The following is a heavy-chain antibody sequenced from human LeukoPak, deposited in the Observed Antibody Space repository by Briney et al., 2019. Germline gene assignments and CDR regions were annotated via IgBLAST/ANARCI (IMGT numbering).Heavy chain of an antibody. CDR1: GYNFTSYW. V-gene: IGHV5-51*01. D-gene: IGHD6-13*01. CDR3: ARGTEYSSSWYDY. CDR2: ISPGDSDI. J-gene: IGHJ4*02. Sequence: GESQKISCNGSGYNFTSYWIAWVRQMPGKGLEWMGIISPGDSDITHSPSFQGQVTISSDKSISTAYLQWNSLKASDTAMYYCARGTEYSSSWYDYWGQRTLVIVSS.